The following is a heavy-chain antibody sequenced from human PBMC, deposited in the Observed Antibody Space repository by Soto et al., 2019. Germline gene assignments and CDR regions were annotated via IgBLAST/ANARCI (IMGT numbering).Heavy chain of an antibody. CDR2: IYYSGST. V-gene: IGHV4-31*03. J-gene: IGHJ6*03. CDR3: ARGPTTGDPALSHYYYYYMDV. CDR1: CGSISGGGYY. D-gene: IGHD7-27*01. Sequence: NLSLPYTVFCGSISGGGYYRSLIRQQPGKGLEWIGYIYYSGSTYYNPSLKSRVTISVDTSKNQFSLKLSSVTAADTAVYYCARGPTTGDPALSHYYYYYMDVWGQGTTVTVSS.